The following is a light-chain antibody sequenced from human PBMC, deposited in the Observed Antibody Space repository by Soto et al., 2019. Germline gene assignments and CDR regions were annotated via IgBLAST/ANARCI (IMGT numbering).Light chain of an antibody. CDR1: QSISSN. J-gene: IGKJ4*01. CDR3: RQYGRSIGSA. Sequence: EIWMTQSPATLSVSPGERATLSCRASQSISSNLAWYQQKPGQAPRLLTFRTSSRATGFPATFTGSGSGTEFNLTISSLHSEDFGVYYCRQYGRSIGSAIGGGTKV. V-gene: IGKV3-15*01. CDR2: RTS.